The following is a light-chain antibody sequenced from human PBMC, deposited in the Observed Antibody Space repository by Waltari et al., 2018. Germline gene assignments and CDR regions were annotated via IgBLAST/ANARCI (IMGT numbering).Light chain of an antibody. V-gene: IGKV1-17*01. Sequence: DTQNTLSPSSLSASVGDTVNITCRASQGISSYLNWFQQKPGKAPKLLIYAASSLESGVPSRFSGSGSGTEFTLTISSLQPEDFAAYYCLQHNSYPYSFGQGTKVEIK. CDR3: LQHNSYPYS. J-gene: IGKJ2*03. CDR1: QGISSY. CDR2: AAS.